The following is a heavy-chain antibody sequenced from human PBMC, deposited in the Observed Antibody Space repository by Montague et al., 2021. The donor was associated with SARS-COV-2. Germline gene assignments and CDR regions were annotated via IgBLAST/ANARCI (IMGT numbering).Heavy chain of an antibody. J-gene: IGHJ5*02. Sequence: SETLSLTCAVYGGSLSGYYWAWIRQTPGKGLEWIGEINHSGNTNYNPSLKSRLTISVDTPKKHFSLKLTSVTTADTAVYYCARGADYYFWSDYLRYKWLDPWGPGTPVTVSS. CDR3: ARGADYYFWSDYLRYKWLDP. CDR2: INHSGNT. V-gene: IGHV4-34*01. D-gene: IGHD3-3*01. CDR1: GGSLSGYY.